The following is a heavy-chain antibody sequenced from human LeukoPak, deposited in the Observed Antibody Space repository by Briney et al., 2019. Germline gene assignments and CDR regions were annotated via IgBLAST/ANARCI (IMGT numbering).Heavy chain of an antibody. D-gene: IGHD4-17*01. V-gene: IGHV4-59*01. CDR2: IYYSGST. CDR1: GGSISSYY. CDR3: ARRPDAKGDYEYWFDP. J-gene: IGHJ5*02. Sequence: SETLSLTCTVSGGSISSYYWSWIRQPPGKGLEWIGYIYYSGSTNYNPSLKSRVTISVDTSKNQFSLKLSSVTAADTAVYYCARRPDAKGDYEYWFDPWGQGTLVTVSS.